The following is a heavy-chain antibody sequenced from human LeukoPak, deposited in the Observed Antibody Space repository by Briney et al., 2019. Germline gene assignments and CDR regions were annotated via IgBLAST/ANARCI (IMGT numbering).Heavy chain of an antibody. J-gene: IGHJ6*03. CDR2: IIPIFGTA. CDR1: GGTFSSYA. CDR3: ARARVSGYYIYYYYMDV. Sequence: SVKVSCKASGGTFSSYAISWVRQAPGQGLEWMGGIIPIFGTANYAQKFQGRVTITTDESTSTAYMELSSLRSEDTAAYYCARARVSGYYIYYYYMDVWGKGTTVTVSS. V-gene: IGHV1-69*05. D-gene: IGHD3-3*01.